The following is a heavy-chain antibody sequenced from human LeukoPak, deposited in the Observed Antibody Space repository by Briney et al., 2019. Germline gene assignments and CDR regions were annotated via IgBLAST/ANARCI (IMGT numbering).Heavy chain of an antibody. CDR3: ARDMATVVTPTWDY. CDR1: GFTFSSYW. Sequence: PGGSLRLSCAASGFTFSSYWMSWVRQAPGKGLEWVANIKQDGSEKYYVDSVKGRFTISRDNAKNSLYPQMNSLRAEDTAVYYCARDMATVVTPTWDYWGQGTLVTVSS. D-gene: IGHD4-23*01. J-gene: IGHJ4*02. CDR2: IKQDGSEK. V-gene: IGHV3-7*01.